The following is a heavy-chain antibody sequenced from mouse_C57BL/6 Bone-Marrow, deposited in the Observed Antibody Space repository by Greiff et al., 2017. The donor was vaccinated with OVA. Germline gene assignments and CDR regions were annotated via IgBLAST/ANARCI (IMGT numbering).Heavy chain of an antibody. D-gene: IGHD1-1*01. CDR3: SRPPEDYGSSWAY. V-gene: IGHV1-53*01. CDR1: GYTFTSYW. Sequence: VQLQQPGTELVKPGASVKLSCKASGYTFTSYWMHWVKQRPGQGLEWIGNIIPSNGGTNYNEKFKSKATLTVDKSSRTAYMQLSSLTSEAAAVYYCSRPPEDYGSSWAYWGQGTLVTVSA. J-gene: IGHJ3*01. CDR2: IIPSNGGT.